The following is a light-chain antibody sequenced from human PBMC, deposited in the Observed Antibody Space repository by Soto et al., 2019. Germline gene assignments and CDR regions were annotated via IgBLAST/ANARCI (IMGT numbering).Light chain of an antibody. CDR1: QSVSSY. J-gene: IGKJ5*01. Sequence: EIVLTQSPATLSLSPGERATLSCTASQSVSSYLAWYQQKPGQAPRLRIYDASNRATGIPARFSGSGSGTDFTLTISSLEPEDFAVYYCQQRSNWPITFGQGTRLEIK. CDR3: QQRSNWPIT. V-gene: IGKV3-11*01. CDR2: DAS.